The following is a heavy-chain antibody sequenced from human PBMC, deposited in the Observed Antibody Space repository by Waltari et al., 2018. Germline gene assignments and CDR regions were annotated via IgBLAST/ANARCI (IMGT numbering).Heavy chain of an antibody. CDR1: GGSISSSNW. Sequence: QVQLQESGPGLVKPSGTLSLTCAVSGGSISSSNWWGWVRQPPGKGLEWIGEIYHSGSTNFNPSLKSRVTLSVDNSKNQFSLKLGSVTAADTAVYYCARRPYCTGGVCYTFILDYWGQGTLVTVSS. D-gene: IGHD2-8*02. J-gene: IGHJ4*02. CDR3: ARRPYCTGGVCYTFILDY. V-gene: IGHV4-4*02. CDR2: IYHSGST.